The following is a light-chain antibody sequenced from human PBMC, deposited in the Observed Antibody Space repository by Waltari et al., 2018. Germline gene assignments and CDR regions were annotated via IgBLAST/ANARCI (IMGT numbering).Light chain of an antibody. CDR1: QGISIT. J-gene: IGKJ5*01. V-gene: IGKV1-13*02. Sequence: AIQLTQSPSSLSASVGDRVPLTCRASQGISITLACYQQKPGKAPTVLIYDASSLESGVPSRFRGSGSGTYFTLTISSLQPEDFATYYCQQFNSFPITFGLGTRLDIK. CDR3: QQFNSFPIT. CDR2: DAS.